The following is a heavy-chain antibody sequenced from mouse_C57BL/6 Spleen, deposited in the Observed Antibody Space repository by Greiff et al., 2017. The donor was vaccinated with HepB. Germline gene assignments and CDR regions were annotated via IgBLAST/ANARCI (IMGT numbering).Heavy chain of an antibody. CDR3: ARGGDGYYAWFAY. CDR2: INPNNGGT. D-gene: IGHD2-3*01. J-gene: IGHJ3*01. CDR1: GYTFTDYN. V-gene: IGHV1-22*01. Sequence: VQLQQSGPELVKPGASVKMSCKASGYTFTDYNMHWVKQSHGKSLEWIGYINPNNGGTSYNQKFKGKATLTVNKSSSTAYMELRSLTSEDSAVYYCARGGDGYYAWFAYWGQGTLVTVSA.